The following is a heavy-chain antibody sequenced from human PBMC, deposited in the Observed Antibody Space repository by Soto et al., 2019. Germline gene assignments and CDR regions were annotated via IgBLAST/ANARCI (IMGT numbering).Heavy chain of an antibody. J-gene: IGHJ4*02. CDR2: IYYSGST. CDR1: GGSISSGGYY. Sequence: QVQLQESGPGLVKPSQTLSLTCTVSGGSISSGGYYWSWIRQHPGKGLEWIEYIYYSGSTYYNPSLKSRVTISVDASKTQFSLKLSSVTAADTAVYYCARSYYDSSGYYYVGGYYFDYWGQGTLVTVSS. CDR3: ARSYYDSSGYYYVGGYYFDY. V-gene: IGHV4-31*03. D-gene: IGHD3-22*01.